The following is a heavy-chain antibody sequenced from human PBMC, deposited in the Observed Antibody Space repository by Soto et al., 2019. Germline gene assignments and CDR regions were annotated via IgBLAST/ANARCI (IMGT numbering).Heavy chain of an antibody. CDR2: ISGSGIYT. D-gene: IGHD2-15*01. V-gene: IGHV3-23*01. J-gene: IGHJ4*02. CDR1: GFTFSNYA. CDR3: AKRKDMSRDAIDY. Sequence: GGSLRLSCAASGFTFSNYAMSWVRQAPGKGLEWVSDISGSGIYTYYAGSVKGRFTISRDKSKNTLYAQMNSLRAEDTAVYYCAKRKDMSRDAIDYWGQGTLVTVSS.